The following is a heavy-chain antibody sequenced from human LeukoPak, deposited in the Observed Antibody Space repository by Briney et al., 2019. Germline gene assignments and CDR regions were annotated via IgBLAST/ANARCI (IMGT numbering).Heavy chain of an antibody. Sequence: SETLSLTCTVSGGSISSYYWSWIRQPPGKGLEWIGYIYYTGSTNYNPSLKSRVTISVDTSKNQFSLNLSSVTAADTAVYYCARVGGANFRRQVAFDIWGQGTMVTVSS. V-gene: IGHV4-59*01. CDR1: GGSISSYY. CDR3: ARVGGANFRRQVAFDI. CDR2: IYYTGST. D-gene: IGHD4/OR15-4a*01. J-gene: IGHJ3*02.